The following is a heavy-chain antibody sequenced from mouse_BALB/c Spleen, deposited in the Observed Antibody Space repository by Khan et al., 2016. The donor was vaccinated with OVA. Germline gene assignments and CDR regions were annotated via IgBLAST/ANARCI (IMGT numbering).Heavy chain of an antibody. J-gene: IGHJ2*01. D-gene: IGHD1-1*01. CDR1: GYSFTGYF. CDR3: TRIYRSDFDY. V-gene: IGHV1-20*02. CDR2: INPHTGET. Sequence: EVKLKESGPELVRPGASVKISCRASGYSFTGYFMNWVMQSHGKSLEWIGRINPHTGETFYNQRFKDKATLTVDESSSTAHMELRSLASEDSAVYYCTRIYRSDFDYWGQGTTLTVSS.